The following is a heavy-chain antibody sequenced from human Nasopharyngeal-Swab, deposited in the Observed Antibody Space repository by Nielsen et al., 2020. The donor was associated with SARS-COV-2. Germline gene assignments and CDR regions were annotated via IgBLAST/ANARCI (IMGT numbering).Heavy chain of an antibody. CDR1: GFTVSSNY. V-gene: IGHV3-53*01. J-gene: IGHJ4*02. D-gene: IGHD3-9*01. Sequence: GGSLRLSCAASGFTVSSNYMSWVRQAPGKGLEWVSVIYSGGSTYYADSVKGRFTVSRDNSKNTLYLQMNSLRAGDTAVYYCARGDILTPYYFDYWGQGTLVTVSS. CDR2: IYSGGST. CDR3: ARGDILTPYYFDY.